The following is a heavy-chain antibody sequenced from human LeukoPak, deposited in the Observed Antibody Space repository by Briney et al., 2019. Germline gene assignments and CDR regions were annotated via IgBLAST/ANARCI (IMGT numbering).Heavy chain of an antibody. J-gene: IGHJ4*02. CDR3: AKELYYYDSSGSFDY. CDR2: IGVGGGDT. CDR1: GFALSSHA. D-gene: IGHD3-22*01. Sequence: GASLRLSCAASGFALSSHAMSWVRQAPGKGLEWVSGIGVGGGDTYYADSVKGRFTISRDNSKNTLYLQMNSLRAEDTAVYYCAKELYYYDSSGSFDYWGQGTLVAVSS. V-gene: IGHV3-23*01.